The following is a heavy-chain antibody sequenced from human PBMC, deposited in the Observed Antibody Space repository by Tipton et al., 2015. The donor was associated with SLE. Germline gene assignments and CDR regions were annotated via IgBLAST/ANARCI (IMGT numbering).Heavy chain of an antibody. CDR1: GGSISRYS. CDR3: ARGRLGDSQHHFDY. Sequence: TLSLTCTVSGGSISRYSWSWIRQPPGKGLEWIGYIYYSGSTNYNPSLKSRVTISVDTSKNQFSLKVSSVTAADTAVYYCARGRLGDSQHHFDYWGQGTLVTVSS. D-gene: IGHD1-26*01. CDR2: IYYSGST. V-gene: IGHV4-59*01. J-gene: IGHJ4*02.